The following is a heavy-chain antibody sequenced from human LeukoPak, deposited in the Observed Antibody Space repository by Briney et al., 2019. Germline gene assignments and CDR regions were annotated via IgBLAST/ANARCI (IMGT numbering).Heavy chain of an antibody. V-gene: IGHV3-30*02. Sequence: GGSLRLSCAASGFTFSSYGMHWVRQAPGMGLEWVAFIRYDGSNKYYADSVKGRFTISRDNSKNTLYLQMNSLRAEDTAVYYCAKDGTYDSSGYLVYYFDYWGQGTLVTVSS. J-gene: IGHJ4*02. CDR1: GFTFSSYG. D-gene: IGHD3-22*01. CDR3: AKDGTYDSSGYLVYYFDY. CDR2: IRYDGSNK.